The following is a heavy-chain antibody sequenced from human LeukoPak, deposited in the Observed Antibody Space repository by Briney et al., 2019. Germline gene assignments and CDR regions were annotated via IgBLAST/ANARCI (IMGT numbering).Heavy chain of an antibody. D-gene: IGHD3-10*01. CDR3: AKDLFARPRTSYYGSGSYYSSYFDY. CDR2: ISGSGGST. Sequence: PGGSLRLSCAASGFTFSSYGMSWVRQAPGKGLEWVSAISGSGGSTYYADSVKGRFTISRDNSKNTLYLQMNSLRAEDTAVYYCAKDLFARPRTSYYGSGSYYSSYFDYWGQGTLVTVSS. CDR1: GFTFSSYG. J-gene: IGHJ4*02. V-gene: IGHV3-23*01.